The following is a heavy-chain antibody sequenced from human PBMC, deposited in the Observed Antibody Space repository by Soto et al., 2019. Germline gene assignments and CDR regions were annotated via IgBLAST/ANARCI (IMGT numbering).Heavy chain of an antibody. Sequence: QVQLVQSGAEVKKPGSPVKVSCKASGGTFSSYAISWVRQAPGQGLEWMGGIIPIFGTANYAQKFQGRVTITADESTSTAYMELSSLRSEDTAVYYCARVIARHYYDSRKVLSGMDVWGQGTTVTVSS. V-gene: IGHV1-69*01. CDR3: ARVIARHYYDSRKVLSGMDV. CDR1: GGTFSSYA. J-gene: IGHJ6*02. D-gene: IGHD3-22*01. CDR2: IIPIFGTA.